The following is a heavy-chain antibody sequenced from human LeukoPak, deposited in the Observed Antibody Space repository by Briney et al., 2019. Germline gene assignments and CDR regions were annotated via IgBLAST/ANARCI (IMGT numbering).Heavy chain of an antibody. D-gene: IGHD6-19*01. CDR2: ITGSGSYI. Sequence: GGPLRLSCAASGFTFSSYSMNWVRQAPGKGLEWVSSITGSGSYIYSADSVKGRFTISRDNSKNTLYLQMNSLRAEDTAIYYCAKDIMQRLAPSRGRPYYFEYWGQGTLVTVSS. V-gene: IGHV3-21*04. J-gene: IGHJ4*02. CDR1: GFTFSSYS. CDR3: AKDIMQRLAPSRGRPYYFEY.